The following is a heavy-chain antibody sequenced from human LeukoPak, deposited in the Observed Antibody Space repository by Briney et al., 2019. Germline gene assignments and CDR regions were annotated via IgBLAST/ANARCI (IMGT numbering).Heavy chain of an antibody. V-gene: IGHV4-38-2*01. J-gene: IGHJ4*02. CDR3: ARHGTGTGYPLDY. CDR2: GHYSGTT. Sequence: SETLSLTCAVSGYSISDGHYWGWIRQSPGKGLEWIAYGHYSGTTNYNPSLKSRVTISVDTSKNQFSLKLTSVSAADTAMYYCARHGTGTGYPLDYWGLGTLVTVSS. D-gene: IGHD3/OR15-3a*01. CDR1: GYSISDGHY.